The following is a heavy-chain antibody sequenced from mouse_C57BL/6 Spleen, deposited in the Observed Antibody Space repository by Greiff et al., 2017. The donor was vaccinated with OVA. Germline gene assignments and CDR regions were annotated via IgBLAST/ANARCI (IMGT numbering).Heavy chain of an antibody. D-gene: IGHD1-1*01. CDR3: ARYYYGSPDV. CDR2: IYPGDGDT. V-gene: IGHV1-82*01. CDR1: GYAFSSSW. J-gene: IGHJ1*03. Sequence: QVQLQQSGPELVKPGASVKISCKASGYAFSSSWMNWVKQRPGKGLEWIGRIYPGDGDTNYNGKFKGKATLTADKSSSTAYMQLSSLTSEDSAVYFCARYYYGSPDVWGTGTTVTVSS.